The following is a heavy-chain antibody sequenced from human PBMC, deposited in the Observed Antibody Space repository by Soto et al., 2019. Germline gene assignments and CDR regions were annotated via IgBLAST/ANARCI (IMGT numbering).Heavy chain of an antibody. CDR2: IWYDGSNK. J-gene: IGHJ4*02. CDR3: ARAGSIAVDASFED. CDR1: GFTFSSYG. V-gene: IGHV3-33*01. Sequence: PGGSLRLSCAASGFTFSSYGMHCVRQAPGKGLEWVAVIWYDGSNKYYADSVKGRFTISRDNSKNTLYLQMNSLRAEDTAVYYCARAGSIAVDASFEDWRQATLVSVSS. D-gene: IGHD6-19*01.